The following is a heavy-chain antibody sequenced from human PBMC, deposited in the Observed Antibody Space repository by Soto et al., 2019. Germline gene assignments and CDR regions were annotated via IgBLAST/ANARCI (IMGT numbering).Heavy chain of an antibody. Sequence: ASVKVSCKASGYTFTGYYMHWVRQAPGQGLEWMGWINPNSGDTNYAQKFQGWVTMTRDTSISTAYMELSRLRSDDTAVYYCARGPNPDIVATIDAFDIWGQGTMVTVSS. D-gene: IGHD5-12*01. CDR1: GYTFTGYY. V-gene: IGHV1-2*04. J-gene: IGHJ3*02. CDR2: INPNSGDT. CDR3: ARGPNPDIVATIDAFDI.